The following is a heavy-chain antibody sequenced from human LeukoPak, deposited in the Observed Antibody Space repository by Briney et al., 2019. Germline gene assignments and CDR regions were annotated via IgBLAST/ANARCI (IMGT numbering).Heavy chain of an antibody. CDR2: INHSGST. D-gene: IGHD3-9*01. J-gene: IGHJ6*02. CDR1: GGSFSGYY. Sequence: SETLSLTCAVYGGSFSGYYWSWIRQPPGKGLEWIGEINHSGSTNYNPSLKSRVTISVDTSKNQFSLKLSSVTAADTAVYYCARARYFDWLLSTYYYYYGMDVWGQGTAVTVSS. V-gene: IGHV4-34*01. CDR3: ARARYFDWLLSTYYYYYGMDV.